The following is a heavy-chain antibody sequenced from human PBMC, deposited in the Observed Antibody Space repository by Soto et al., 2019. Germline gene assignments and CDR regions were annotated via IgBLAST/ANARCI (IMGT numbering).Heavy chain of an antibody. V-gene: IGHV1-2*02. D-gene: IGHD3-3*01. CDR1: GYTFTDYY. CDR3: ARDKYYDFWSGYYSVTGMDV. CDR2: INPNSGGT. J-gene: IGHJ6*02. Sequence: ASVKVSCKASGYTFTDYYMHWVRQAPGQGLEWMGWINPNSGGTIYAQKFQGRVTTTRDTSVTTAYMELSRLRSDDTAVYYCARDKYYDFWSGYYSVTGMDVWGQGTTVTVSS.